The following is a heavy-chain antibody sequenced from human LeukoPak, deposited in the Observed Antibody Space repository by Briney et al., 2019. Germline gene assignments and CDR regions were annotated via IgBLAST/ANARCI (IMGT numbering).Heavy chain of an antibody. D-gene: IGHD4-23*01. J-gene: IGHJ4*02. CDR1: GFTFTSYG. CDR2: IWYDGSNQ. CDR3: ARDYGGNSYYFDY. V-gene: IGHV3-33*01. Sequence: PGGSLRLSCAASGFTFTSYGMHWVRQAPGKGLEWVALIWYDGSNQYYASSVKGRFTISRDNSKNTLYLQMNSLRAEDTSVYYCARDYGGNSYYFDYWGQGTLVTVSS.